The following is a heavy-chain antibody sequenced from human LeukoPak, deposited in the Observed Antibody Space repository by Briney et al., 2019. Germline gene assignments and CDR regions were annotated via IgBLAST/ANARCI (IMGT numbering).Heavy chain of an antibody. V-gene: IGHV3-7*03. Sequence: TGGSLRLSCAASGFALSSHWMTWVRQVPGRGPEWVANVNRDGSETYYLDSVKGRFTISKDNAKNSLYLQMNSLRAEDTALYHCARNNAMDVWGQGTTVIDSS. CDR1: GFALSSHW. J-gene: IGHJ6*02. CDR3: ARNNAMDV. D-gene: IGHD2-8*01. CDR2: VNRDGSET.